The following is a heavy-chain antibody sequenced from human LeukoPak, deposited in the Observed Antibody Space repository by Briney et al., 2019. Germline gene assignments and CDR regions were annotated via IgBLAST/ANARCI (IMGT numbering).Heavy chain of an antibody. J-gene: IGHJ4*02. CDR3: ARSPSKRVPGDY. Sequence: SGTLSLTCTVSSGSLFNNNWWSWVRRPPGKGLEWIGQIFHSGSTNYSPSLKSRVTISMDKHKHEISIRLTSVPAADTAVYYCARSPSKRVPGDYWGQGTLVTVSS. V-gene: IGHV4-4*02. D-gene: IGHD2-2*01. CDR2: IFHSGST. CDR1: SGSLFNNNW.